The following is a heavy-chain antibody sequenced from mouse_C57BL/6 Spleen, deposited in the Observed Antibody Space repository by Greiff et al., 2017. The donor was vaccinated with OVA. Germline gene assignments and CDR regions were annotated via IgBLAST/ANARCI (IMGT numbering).Heavy chain of an antibody. J-gene: IGHJ2*01. CDR1: GFSLTSYA. Sequence: VKVVESGPGLVAPSQSLSITCTVSGFSLTSYAISWVRQPPGKGLEWLGVIWTGGGTNYNSALKSRLSISKDNSKSQVFLKMNSLQTYDTPRYYCARNSGYYGSSSSFFDYWGQGTTLTVSS. CDR3: ARNSGYYGSSSSFFDY. V-gene: IGHV2-9-1*01. D-gene: IGHD1-1*01. CDR2: IWTGGGT.